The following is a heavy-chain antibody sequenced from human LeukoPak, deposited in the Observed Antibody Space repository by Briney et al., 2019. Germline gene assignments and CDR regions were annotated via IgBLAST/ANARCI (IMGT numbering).Heavy chain of an antibody. D-gene: IGHD4/OR15-4a*01. V-gene: IGHV4-59*01. Sequence: SETLSLTCTVSGGSISSYYWNWIRQPPGKGLEWIGCIFYTGSIHYSPSLKSRVTISVDTSRNQFSLNVRSVTAADTAVYYCAKGPPVFELTTLGYYYMDVWDKRTAVTVSS. CDR1: GGSISSYY. CDR3: AKGPPVFELTTLGYYYMDV. J-gene: IGHJ6*03. CDR2: IFYTGSI.